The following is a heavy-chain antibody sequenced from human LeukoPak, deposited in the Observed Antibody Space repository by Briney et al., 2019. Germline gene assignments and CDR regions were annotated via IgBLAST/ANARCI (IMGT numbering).Heavy chain of an antibody. J-gene: IGHJ5*02. D-gene: IGHD3-10*01. Sequence: SGGSLRLSCAASGFTVSQNYMSWVRQAPRRGLEWVSLVYADGATHYADSVKGRFTISRDNSKNSVYLEMNSLRPEDTAVYYCARDGAGRKAWVECDPWGQGTLVTVSS. CDR2: VYADGAT. V-gene: IGHV3-66*02. CDR1: GFTVSQNY. CDR3: ARDGAGRKAWVECDP.